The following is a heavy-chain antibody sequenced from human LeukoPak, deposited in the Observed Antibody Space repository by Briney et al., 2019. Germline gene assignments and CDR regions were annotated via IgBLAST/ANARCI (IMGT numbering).Heavy chain of an antibody. CDR2: MNPNSGNT. D-gene: IGHD2-15*01. V-gene: IGHV1-8*01. CDR3: ARVTRYCSGGSCEGGDAFDI. J-gene: IGHJ3*02. CDR1: GYTFTSYD. Sequence: GASVKVSCKASGYTFTSYDINWVRQATGQGLEWMGWMNPNSGNTGYAQKFQGRVTMTRDTSISTAYMELSSLRSEDTAVYYCARVTRYCSGGSCEGGDAFDIWGQGTMVTVSS.